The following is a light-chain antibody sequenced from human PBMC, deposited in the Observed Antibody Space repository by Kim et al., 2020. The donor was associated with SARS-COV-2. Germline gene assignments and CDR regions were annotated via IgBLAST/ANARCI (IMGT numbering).Light chain of an antibody. CDR3: QQYRYYSYT. J-gene: IGKJ3*01. V-gene: IGKV1-5*03. CDR2: MTS. Sequence: DIQMTQTPSTLSANVGDRVIITCRASQSLAGWLAWYQLKPGKAPKLLIYMTSNLQNGVPSRFSGSGFGTEFTLTINSLQPDDFATYYCQQYRYYSYTFGPGTKVDIK. CDR1: QSLAGW.